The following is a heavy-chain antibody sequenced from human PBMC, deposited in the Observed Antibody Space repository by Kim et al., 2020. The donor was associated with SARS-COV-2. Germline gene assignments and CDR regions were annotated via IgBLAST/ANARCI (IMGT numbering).Heavy chain of an antibody. Sequence: SETLSLTCTVSGGSISSYYWSWIRQPPGKGLEWIGYIYYSGSTNYNPSLKSRVTISVDTSKNQFSLKLSSVTAADTAVYYCAREGVAAAAWGFDYWGQGTLVTVSS. V-gene: IGHV4-59*01. CDR3: AREGVAAAAWGFDY. CDR2: IYYSGST. CDR1: GGSISSYY. J-gene: IGHJ4*02. D-gene: IGHD6-13*01.